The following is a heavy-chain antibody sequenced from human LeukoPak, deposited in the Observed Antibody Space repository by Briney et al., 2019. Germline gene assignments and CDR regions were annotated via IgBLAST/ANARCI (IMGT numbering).Heavy chain of an antibody. CDR2: IPFDGEKN. V-gene: IGHV3-30*04. J-gene: IGHJ3*02. CDR3: ARLRDPREMFRACDI. D-gene: IGHD5-24*01. CDR1: GFCLSTFS. Sequence: PGGAPRLSCAASGFCLSTFSRFWVREPPGKGLERVAVIPFDGEKNYYADSAASGNGRFTSPRDSSRNTIYLQMNSLRPADTAVYYCARLRDPREMFRACDIWGQGTVVTVSS.